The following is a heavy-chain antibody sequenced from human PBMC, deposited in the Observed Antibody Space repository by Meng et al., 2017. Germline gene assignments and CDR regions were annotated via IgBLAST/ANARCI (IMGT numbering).Heavy chain of an antibody. J-gene: IGHJ4*02. D-gene: IGHD1-26*01. CDR3: AKDWSPKIGGATRFDY. Sequence: SLKISCAASGFTFDDYAMHWVRQAPGKGLEWVSGIRWNSGSIGYADSVKGRFTISRDNAKNSLYLQMNSLRAEDTALYYCAKDWSPKIGGATRFDYWGQGTLVTVSS. CDR1: GFTFDDYA. V-gene: IGHV3-9*01. CDR2: IRWNSGSI.